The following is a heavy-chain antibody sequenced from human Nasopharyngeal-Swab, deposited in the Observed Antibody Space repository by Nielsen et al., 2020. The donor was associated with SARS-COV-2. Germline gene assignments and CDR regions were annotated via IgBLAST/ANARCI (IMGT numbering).Heavy chain of an antibody. CDR3: ARDSSSSWPIYYYYYYGMDV. D-gene: IGHD6-13*01. CDR2: MNPNSGTT. CDR1: GYTFTSYD. Sequence: ASVKVSCKASGYTFTSYDINWVRQATGQGLEWMGWMNPNSGTTGYAQKFQGRVTMTRNTSISTAYMELSSLRSEDTAVYYCARDSSSSWPIYYYYYYGMDVWGQGTTVTVSS. V-gene: IGHV1-8*01. J-gene: IGHJ6*02.